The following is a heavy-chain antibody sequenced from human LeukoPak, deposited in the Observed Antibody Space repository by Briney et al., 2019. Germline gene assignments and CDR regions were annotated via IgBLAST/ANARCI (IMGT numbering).Heavy chain of an antibody. CDR1: GYAFTGYY. CDR2: INPNSGVT. V-gene: IGHV1-2*02. J-gene: IGHJ4*02. CDR3: AREYYDSSGLTPDY. Sequence: ASVKVSCKAYGYAFTGYYMHWVRQAPGQGLEWMEWINPNSGVTNYAQKFQGRVTMTRDTSISTAYMEVSRLRSDDTAVYYCAREYYDSSGLTPDYWGQGTLVTVSS. D-gene: IGHD3-22*01.